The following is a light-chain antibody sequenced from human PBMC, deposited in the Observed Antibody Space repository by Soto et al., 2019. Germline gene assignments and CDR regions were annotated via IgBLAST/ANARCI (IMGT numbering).Light chain of an antibody. J-gene: IGKJ5*01. Sequence: DSQMTQSLSTLSASVGDTVTITCRASQSVSMWLAWYQQKPGRAPRLLIYDASNLESGVPSRFSGSGSRTEFTLTISSLQPEDFGTYYCQQTDSFPITFGQRTRLEIK. CDR1: QSVSMW. CDR3: QQTDSFPIT. CDR2: DAS. V-gene: IGKV1-5*01.